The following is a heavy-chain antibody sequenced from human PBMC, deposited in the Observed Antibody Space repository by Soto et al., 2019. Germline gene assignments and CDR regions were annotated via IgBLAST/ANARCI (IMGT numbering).Heavy chain of an antibody. CDR1: GYTFTGYY. V-gene: IGHV1-2*04. CDR2: INPNSGGT. J-gene: IGHJ3*02. Sequence: QVQLVQSGAEVKKPGASVKVSCKASGYTFTGYYMHWVRQAPGQGLEWMGWINPNSGGTNYAQKFQGWVTMTRDTSISTAYMELSRLRSDDTAVYYCARGITMVRGVLLDAFDIWVQGTMVTVSS. CDR3: ARGITMVRGVLLDAFDI. D-gene: IGHD3-10*01.